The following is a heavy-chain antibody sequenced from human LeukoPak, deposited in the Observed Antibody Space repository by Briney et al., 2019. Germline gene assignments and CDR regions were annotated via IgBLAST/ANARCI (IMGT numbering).Heavy chain of an antibody. J-gene: IGHJ4*02. V-gene: IGHV1-8*03. D-gene: IGHD4/OR15-4a*01. CDR3: ARGRDYGGYFDY. CDR1: GYTFTSYD. Sequence: ASVRVSCMASGYTFTSYDINWVRPAPGQGREWMGWMNPNSGNTDYAQTFQGRVTITRNTSISTAYMELNSLRSEDTAVYYCARGRDYGGYFDYWGQGTLVTVSS. CDR2: MNPNSGNT.